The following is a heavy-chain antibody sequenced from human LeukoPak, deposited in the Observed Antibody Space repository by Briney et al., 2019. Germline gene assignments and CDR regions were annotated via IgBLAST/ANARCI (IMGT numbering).Heavy chain of an antibody. J-gene: IGHJ5*02. CDR3: AGVIWYMNELGWLDP. CDR1: GRSITSSSYC. D-gene: IGHD3-22*01. Sequence: SETLSLTCTVSGRSITSSSYCWGWIRQTPGKGLEWIGTIHNGGRTFYNPSFQSRAIVSADTSVNQFSLKLSSVTAADTATYFCAGVIWYMNELGWLDPWGQGTLVTVSS. V-gene: IGHV4-39*01. CDR2: IHNGGRT.